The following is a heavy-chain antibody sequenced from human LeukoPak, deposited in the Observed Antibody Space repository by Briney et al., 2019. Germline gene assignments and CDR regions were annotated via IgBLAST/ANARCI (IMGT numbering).Heavy chain of an antibody. CDR1: GGSFNGYY. D-gene: IGHD3-10*01. Sequence: SETLSLTCAVYGGSFNGYYWSWIRQPPGKGLEWIGEINHSGSTNYNPSLKSRVTISVDTSKNQFSLKLSSVTAADTAVYYCARDLGYYGSGSYFDYWGQGTLVTVSS. J-gene: IGHJ4*02. CDR3: ARDLGYYGSGSYFDY. CDR2: INHSGST. V-gene: IGHV4-34*01.